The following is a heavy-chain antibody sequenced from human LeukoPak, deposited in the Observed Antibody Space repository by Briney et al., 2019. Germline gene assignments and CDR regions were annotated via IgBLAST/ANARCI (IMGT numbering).Heavy chain of an antibody. V-gene: IGHV1-2*02. D-gene: IGHD6-13*01. J-gene: IGHJ4*02. CDR2: INPNSGVT. CDR1: GYTFTRYN. Sequence: ASVQVSPKDSGYTFTRYNMHSSRQATGQPPERMGSINPNSGVTNYPQKIQRRVTMNRDTSISTAYMELSRPRSDDTAVYYSARDGFSATYGSSLPIDHWGQGTLVTVSS. CDR3: ARDGFSATYGSSLPIDH.